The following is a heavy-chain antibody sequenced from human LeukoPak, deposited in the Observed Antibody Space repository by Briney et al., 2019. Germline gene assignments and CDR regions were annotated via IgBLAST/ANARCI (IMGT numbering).Heavy chain of an antibody. Sequence: SETLSLTCTVSGGSISSYYWSWIRQPPGKGLEWIGYIYYSGSTNYNPSLKSRVTISVDTSKNQFSLKLSSVTAADTAVYYCARIRYSYGYMVLDYWGQGTLVTVSS. CDR2: IYYSGST. V-gene: IGHV4-59*12. CDR1: GGSISSYY. CDR3: ARIRYSYGYMVLDY. D-gene: IGHD5-18*01. J-gene: IGHJ4*02.